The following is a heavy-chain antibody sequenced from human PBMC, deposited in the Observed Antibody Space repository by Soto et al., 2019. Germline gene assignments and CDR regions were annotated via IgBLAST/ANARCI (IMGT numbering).Heavy chain of an antibody. CDR2: INHSGST. CDR1: GGSFSGYY. J-gene: IGHJ6*02. Sequence: SETLSLTCAVYGGSFSGYYWSWIRQPPGKGLEWIGEINHSGSTNYNPSLKSRVTISVDTSKNQFSLKLSSVTAADTAVYYCARDCPGLRYFDCDGMDVWGQGTTVTVSS. CDR3: ARDCPGLRYFDCDGMDV. V-gene: IGHV4-34*01. D-gene: IGHD3-9*01.